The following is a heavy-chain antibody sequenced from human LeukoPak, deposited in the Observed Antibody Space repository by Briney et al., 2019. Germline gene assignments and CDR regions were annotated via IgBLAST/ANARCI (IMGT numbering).Heavy chain of an antibody. D-gene: IGHD2-15*01. CDR1: GGTFSSYA. CDR3: ARACGGGSCRRNWFDP. V-gene: IGHV1-69*13. CDR2: IIPIFGTA. J-gene: IGHJ5*02. Sequence: ASVKVSCKASGGTFSSYAISWVRQAPGQGLEWIGGIIPIFGTANHAQKFQGRVTITADESTSTAYMELSSLRSEDTAVYYCARACGGGSCRRNWFDPWGQGTLVTVSS.